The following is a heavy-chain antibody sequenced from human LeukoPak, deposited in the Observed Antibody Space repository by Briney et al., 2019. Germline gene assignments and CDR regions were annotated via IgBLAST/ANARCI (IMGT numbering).Heavy chain of an antibody. J-gene: IGHJ4*02. CDR2: ISWNSGSI. V-gene: IGHV3-9*01. CDR1: GFTFDDYA. Sequence: GGSLRLSCAASGFTFDDYAMHWVRQAPGKGLEWVSGISWNSGSIGYADSVKGRFTISRDNAKNSLYLQMNSLRAEDTALYYCAKRYCSSNSCYFDYWGQGTLVTVSS. CDR3: AKRYCSSNSCYFDY. D-gene: IGHD2-2*01.